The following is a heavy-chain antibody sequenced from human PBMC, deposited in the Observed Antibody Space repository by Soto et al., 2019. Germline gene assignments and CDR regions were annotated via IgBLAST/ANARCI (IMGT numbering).Heavy chain of an antibody. CDR2: INPSGGST. V-gene: IGHV1-46*01. Sequence: ASVKVSCKEYGYTFTSYNMHWVRQAPGQGHEWMGIINPSGGSTSYAQKFHGRVTMTRDTSTSTVYMELSSLTSADTAVYYCARDQWQQLLRGNLFDPWAQRTLLTVSA. CDR3: ARDQWQQLLRGNLFDP. CDR1: GYTFTSYN. J-gene: IGHJ5*02. D-gene: IGHD6-13*01.